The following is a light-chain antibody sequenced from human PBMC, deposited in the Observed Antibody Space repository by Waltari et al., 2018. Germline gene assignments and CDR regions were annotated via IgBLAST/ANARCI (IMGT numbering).Light chain of an antibody. CDR1: QGISTW. Sequence: DIQMTQSPSSVSASVGDRVTITCRASQGISTWLAWYQQKPGEAPKLLIYAASTLQSGVPSRVSGSGTGTDFTLTISSLQAEDFATYYCQQSNSFPWTFGQGTKVEIK. V-gene: IGKV1-12*01. J-gene: IGKJ1*01. CDR2: AAS. CDR3: QQSNSFPWT.